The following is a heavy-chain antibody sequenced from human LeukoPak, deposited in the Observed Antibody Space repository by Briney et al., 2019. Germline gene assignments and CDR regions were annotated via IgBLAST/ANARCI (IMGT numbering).Heavy chain of an antibody. J-gene: IGHJ3*02. CDR3: ARYCSGGSCYSAFDI. V-gene: IGHV1-2*02. CDR2: IYPNSGGT. CDR1: GYTFSGYY. D-gene: IGHD2-15*01. Sequence: ASVKVSCKASGYTFSGYYLHWVRQAPGQGLEWMGWIYPNSGGTNEAQKFQGRVTLTRDTSISTAYMELSSLRSEDTAVYYCARYCSGGSCYSAFDIWGQGTMVTVSS.